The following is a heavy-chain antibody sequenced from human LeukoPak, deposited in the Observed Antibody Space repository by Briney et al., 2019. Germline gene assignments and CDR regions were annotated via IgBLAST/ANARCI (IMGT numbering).Heavy chain of an antibody. J-gene: IGHJ2*01. CDR1: GDSISSGDYY. D-gene: IGHD6-13*01. V-gene: IGHV4-61*08. CDR3: ARVYYSRSYDYWYFDL. Sequence: PSETLSLTCTVSGDSISSGDYYWTWIRQPPGKGLEWIGYIYYSGNTNYNPSLKSRVTISVDTSKNQFSLKLSSVSAADTAVYYCARVYYSRSYDYWYFDLWGRGTLVTVSS. CDR2: IYYSGNT.